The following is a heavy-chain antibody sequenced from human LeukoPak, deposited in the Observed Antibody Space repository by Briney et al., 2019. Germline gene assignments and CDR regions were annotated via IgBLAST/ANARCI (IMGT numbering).Heavy chain of an antibody. Sequence: GGSLRLSCAASGFTFSSYAMSWVRQAPGKGREWVSAISGSGGSKYYADSVKGRFTISRDNPKNTLYLQMNSLRAEDTAGYFCAKGARDYYYGMDVWGQRATV. CDR3: AKGARDYYYGMDV. V-gene: IGHV3-23*01. D-gene: IGHD1-26*01. CDR2: ISGSGGSK. J-gene: IGHJ6*02. CDR1: GFTFSSYA.